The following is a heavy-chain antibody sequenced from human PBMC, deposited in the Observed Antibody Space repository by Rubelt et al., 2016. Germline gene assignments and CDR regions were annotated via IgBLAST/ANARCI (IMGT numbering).Heavy chain of an antibody. D-gene: IGHD6-19*01. CDR2: ISSSGSTI. V-gene: IGHV3-11*01. Sequence: VQGKGLEWVSYISSSGSTIYYADSVKGRFTISRDNSKNTLYLQMNRLRAEDTAVYYCARDGYSSGWYLDYWGQGTLVTVSS. J-gene: IGHJ4*02. CDR3: ARDGYSSGWYLDY.